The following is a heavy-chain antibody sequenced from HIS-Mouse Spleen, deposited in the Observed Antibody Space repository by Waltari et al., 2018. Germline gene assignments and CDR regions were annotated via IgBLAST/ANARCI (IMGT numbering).Heavy chain of an antibody. J-gene: IGHJ6*02. CDR3: AREKGYYGSGSYYYYYYGMDV. CDR2: IYYSGST. Sequence: QVQLQESGPGLVKPSQPLSLTCTVSGGSISSGVSYWSWLRPHPGKGLEWIGYIYYSGSTYYNPSLKSRVTISVDTSKNQFSLKLSSVTAADTAVYYCAREKGYYGSGSYYYYYYGMDVWGQGTTVTVSS. D-gene: IGHD3-10*01. V-gene: IGHV4-31*03. CDR1: GGSISSGVSY.